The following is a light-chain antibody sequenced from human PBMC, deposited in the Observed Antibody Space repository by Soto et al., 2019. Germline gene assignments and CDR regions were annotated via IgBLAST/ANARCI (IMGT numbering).Light chain of an antibody. J-gene: IGKJ5*01. Sequence: AIRMTQSPSSLSASTGDRVTITCRASQGISSYLAWYQQKPGKAPKLLIYAASTLQSGVPSRFSGSGSGTDFTLTISCLRSEDFATYYCQQYYSYLTFGQGTRLEI. CDR3: QQYYSYLT. CDR1: QGISSY. CDR2: AAS. V-gene: IGKV1-8*01.